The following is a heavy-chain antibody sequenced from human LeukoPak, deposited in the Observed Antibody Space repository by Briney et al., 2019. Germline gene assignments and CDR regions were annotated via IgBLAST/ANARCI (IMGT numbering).Heavy chain of an antibody. CDR3: AKDAVASPAISYYKDN. J-gene: IGHJ4*02. CDR2: ISGSGGST. Sequence: GGSLRLSCAASGFTFSSYAMSWVRQAPGKGLEWVSAISGSGGSTYYADSVKGRFTISRDNSQSTLYLQMNSLRPEDTAVYYCAKDAVASPAISYYKDNWGQGTLVTVSS. V-gene: IGHV3-23*01. CDR1: GFTFSSYA. D-gene: IGHD3-10*01.